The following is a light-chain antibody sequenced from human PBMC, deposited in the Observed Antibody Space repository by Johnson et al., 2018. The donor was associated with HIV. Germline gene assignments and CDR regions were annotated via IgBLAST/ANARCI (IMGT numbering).Light chain of an antibody. V-gene: IGLV1-51*01. CDR2: DNN. Sequence: QPVLTQPPSVCAAPGQKVTISCSGSSSNIGNNYVSWYQQLPGTAPKLLIYDNNKRPSGIPDRFSGSKSGTSATLGITGLQTGDEADYYCGTWDSSLSGGVFGTGTKVTVL. J-gene: IGLJ1*01. CDR3: GTWDSSLSGGV. CDR1: SSNIGNNY.